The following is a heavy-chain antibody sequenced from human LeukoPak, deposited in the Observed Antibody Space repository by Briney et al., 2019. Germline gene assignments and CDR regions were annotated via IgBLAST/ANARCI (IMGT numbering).Heavy chain of an antibody. Sequence: PGGSLRLSCAASGFTFSNYWMTWVRQAPGKGLEWVANIRHDGSDKSYVDSVKGRFTMSRDNAKNSMFLQMNSLRAEDTAVYYCARGRYNFDYWGQGTLVTVSS. CDR2: IRHDGSDK. CDR3: ARGRYNFDY. J-gene: IGHJ4*02. V-gene: IGHV3-7*01. D-gene: IGHD5-12*01. CDR1: GFTFSNYW.